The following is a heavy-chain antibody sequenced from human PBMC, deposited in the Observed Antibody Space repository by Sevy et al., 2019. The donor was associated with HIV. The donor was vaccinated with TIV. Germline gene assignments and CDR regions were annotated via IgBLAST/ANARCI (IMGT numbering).Heavy chain of an antibody. CDR1: GFTFSKYW. J-gene: IGHJ4*02. Sequence: GGSLRLSCAASGFTFSKYWMGWVRQAPGKGLEWGANIKQDAGQKYYVDSVKGRFTISRANAKNSLYLQMNSLRAEDTAVYFCARDDGNYYFHYWGQGTLVTVSS. D-gene: IGHD1-7*01. V-gene: IGHV3-7*01. CDR3: ARDDGNYYFHY. CDR2: IKQDAGQK.